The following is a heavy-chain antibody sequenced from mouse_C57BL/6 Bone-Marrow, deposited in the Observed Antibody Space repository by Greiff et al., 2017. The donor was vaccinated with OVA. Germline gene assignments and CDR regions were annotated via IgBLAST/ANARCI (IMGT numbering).Heavy chain of an antibody. CDR3: ARDARYFDV. CDR1: GFTFSDFY. J-gene: IGHJ1*03. V-gene: IGHV7-1*01. Sequence: EVQLVESGGGLVQSGRSLRLSCATSGFTFSDFYMEWVRQAPGKGLEWIAASRNKANDYTTEYSASVKGRFIVSRDTSQSILYLQMNALRAEDTAIYYCARDARYFDVWGTGTTVTVSS. CDR2: SRNKANDYTT.